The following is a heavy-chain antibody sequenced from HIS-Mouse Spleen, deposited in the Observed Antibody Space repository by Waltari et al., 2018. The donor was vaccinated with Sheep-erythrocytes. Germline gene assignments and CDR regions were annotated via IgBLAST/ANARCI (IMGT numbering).Heavy chain of an antibody. CDR2: IYYSGRT. CDR3: ARDEGTYYDFWSGYPPSYYFDY. J-gene: IGHJ4*02. Sequence: QLQLQESGPGLVKPSETLSLTCTVSGGSISSSSYYWGWIRQPPGKGLEWIGRIYYSGRTYSTPSLMSRVTISVDTSKNQFSLKLSSVTAADTAVYYCARDEGTYYDFWSGYPPSYYFDYWGQGTLVTVSS. D-gene: IGHD3-3*01. V-gene: IGHV4-39*07. CDR1: GGSISSSSYY.